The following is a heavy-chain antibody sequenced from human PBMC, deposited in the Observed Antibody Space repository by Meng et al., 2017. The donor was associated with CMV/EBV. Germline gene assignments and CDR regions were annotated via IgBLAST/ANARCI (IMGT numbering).Heavy chain of an antibody. CDR3: ARETGRSHYYGMDV. D-gene: IGHD1-26*01. J-gene: IGHJ6*02. Sequence: ASVKVSCKASGYTFTGYYMHWVRQAPAQGLEWMGWINPNSGGTNYAQKFQGRVTMTRDTSISTAYMELSRLRSDDTAVYYCARETGRSHYYGMDVWGQGTTVTVSS. CDR1: GYTFTGYY. CDR2: INPNSGGT. V-gene: IGHV1-2*02.